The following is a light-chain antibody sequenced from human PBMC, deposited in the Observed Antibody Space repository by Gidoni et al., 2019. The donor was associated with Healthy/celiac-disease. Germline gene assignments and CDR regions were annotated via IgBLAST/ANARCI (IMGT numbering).Light chain of an antibody. J-gene: IGLJ2*01. Sequence: QSALNQPASVSGSPGQSVPISCTGTSSDVGSYNLVPGYQQHPGKAPELMIYEASKRPSGVSTRFAVSKSGNTASQTISGLQAEDEADYYCCSDAGSSAYGVFGGGTSLTVL. CDR3: CSDAGSSAYGV. V-gene: IGLV2-23*01. CDR1: SSDVGSYNL. CDR2: EAS.